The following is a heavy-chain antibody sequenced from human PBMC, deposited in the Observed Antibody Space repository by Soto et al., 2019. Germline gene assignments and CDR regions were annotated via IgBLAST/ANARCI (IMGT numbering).Heavy chain of an antibody. J-gene: IGHJ6*02. CDR3: ARDEAGYCSGGSCYHFPYYYYGMDV. Sequence: PGGSLRLSCAASGFTFSSYWMSWVRQAPGKGLEWVANIKQDGSEKYYVDSVKGRFTISRDNAKNSLYLQMNSLRAEDTAVYYCARDEAGYCSGGSCYHFPYYYYGMDVWGQGTTVTVPS. CDR1: GFTFSSYW. V-gene: IGHV3-7*01. D-gene: IGHD2-15*01. CDR2: IKQDGSEK.